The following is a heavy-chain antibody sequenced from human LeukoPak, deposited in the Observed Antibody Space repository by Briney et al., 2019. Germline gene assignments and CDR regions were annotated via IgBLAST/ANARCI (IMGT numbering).Heavy chain of an antibody. D-gene: IGHD2-2*01. CDR1: GYTFTGYY. Sequence: ASVKVSCKASGYTFTGYYMHWVRQAPGQGLEWMGWTNPNSGGTNYAQKFQGRVTMTRDTSISTAYMELSRPRSDDTAVYYCARGRRGYCSSTSCYFYWGQGTLVTVSS. J-gene: IGHJ4*02. V-gene: IGHV1-2*02. CDR3: ARGRRGYCSSTSCYFY. CDR2: TNPNSGGT.